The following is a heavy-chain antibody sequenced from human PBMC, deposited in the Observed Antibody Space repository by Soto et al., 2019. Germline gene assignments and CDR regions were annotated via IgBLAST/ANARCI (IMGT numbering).Heavy chain of an antibody. CDR3: ARGGIGFDY. CDR1: VGSISIGDYS. CDR2: IYYSGST. V-gene: IGHV4-30-4*01. Sequence: QVQLQESGPGLVKPSQTLSLTCTVSVGSISIGDYSWGWILKPPGKALEWIGYIYYSGSTYYNPSLKSRVTISVDTSKNQFALKMSSVTAADTAVYYCARGGIGFDYWGQGTLVTVSS. J-gene: IGHJ4*02.